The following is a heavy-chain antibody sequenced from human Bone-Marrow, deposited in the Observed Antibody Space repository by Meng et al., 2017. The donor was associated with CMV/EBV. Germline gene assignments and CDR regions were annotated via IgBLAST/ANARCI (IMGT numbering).Heavy chain of an antibody. CDR1: GGSISSSSYY. D-gene: IGHD2-2*01. CDR3: ARAGVPAANPFYGMDV. CDR2: IYYSGST. V-gene: IGHV4-39*07. J-gene: IGHJ6*02. Sequence: SETLSLTCTVSGGSISSSSYYWGWIRQPPGKGLEWIGSIYYSGSTNYNRSLKSRVTISVDTSKNQFSLKQSCLTAADTAVYYCARAGVPAANPFYGMDVWGQGTTVTVSS.